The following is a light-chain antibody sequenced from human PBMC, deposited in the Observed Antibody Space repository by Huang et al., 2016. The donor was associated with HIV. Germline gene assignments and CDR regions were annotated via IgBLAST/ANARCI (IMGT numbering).Light chain of an antibody. J-gene: IGKJ1*01. CDR1: HSLLHSDGNTY. V-gene: IGKV2-30*02. CDR2: KVS. Sequence: DVVLTQSPLSLPVTLGQPASISCKSSHSLLHSDGNTYLNWFLQRPGQSPRRLIYKVSNRDFGVPARFSGSGSGADFTLTISRVEADDIGVYYCMQGTHWPQTFGQGTEVEVK. CDR3: MQGTHWPQT.